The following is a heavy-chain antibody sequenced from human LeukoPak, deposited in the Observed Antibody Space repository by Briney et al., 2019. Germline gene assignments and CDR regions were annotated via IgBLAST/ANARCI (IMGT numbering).Heavy chain of an antibody. J-gene: IGHJ4*02. D-gene: IGHD3-22*01. CDR1: GFTFSTYA. Sequence: GGSLRLSCAASGFTFSTYAMNWVRQAPGKGLEWVSTISGSGVGTYYADSVKGRFTISRDNSKNTLYLQMNSLRAEDTAVYYCARDLSSGYYGYWGQGTLVTVSS. CDR2: ISGSGVGT. V-gene: IGHV3-23*01. CDR3: ARDLSSGYYGY.